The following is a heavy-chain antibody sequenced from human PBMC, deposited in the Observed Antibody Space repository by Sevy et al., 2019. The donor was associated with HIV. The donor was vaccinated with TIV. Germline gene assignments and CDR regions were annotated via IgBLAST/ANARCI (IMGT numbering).Heavy chain of an antibody. CDR2: IKHDGGER. D-gene: IGHD6-19*01. J-gene: IGHJ6*02. CDR3: AREAVAGRSGPWKADYYYAGMDV. Sequence: GGSLRLSCVASGFTFSNYWMSWVRQAPGKGLEWVANIKHDGGERYYVDSVRGRFTISRDNAKNSVYLQMNGLRAEDTAVYYCAREAVAGRSGPWKADYYYAGMDVWGQGTTVTVSS. CDR1: GFTFSNYW. V-gene: IGHV3-7*01.